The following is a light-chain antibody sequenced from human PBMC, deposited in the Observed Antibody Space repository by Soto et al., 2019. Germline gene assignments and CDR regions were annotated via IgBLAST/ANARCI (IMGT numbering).Light chain of an antibody. CDR2: AAS. V-gene: IGKV3-20*01. CDR1: QTVSGSY. Sequence: EIVLTQSAGTLSLSLGERATLSCRASQTVSGSYLAWFQQKPGQTPRLLIYAASTRAAGVPGRFSGSGSGTDFSLTINRLELDDFAVYYCQQYGPALWTFGQGTKVEIK. CDR3: QQYGPALWT. J-gene: IGKJ1*01.